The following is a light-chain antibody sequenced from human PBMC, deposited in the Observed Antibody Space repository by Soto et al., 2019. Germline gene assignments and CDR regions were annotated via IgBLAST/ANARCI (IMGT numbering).Light chain of an antibody. Sequence: EIVFTQSPGTPSLSPGEKATLSCRASQSVSSSYLAWYQQKPGQAPRPLIYGASSRAIGIPDRFSGSGSGTDFTLTISRLEPEDFAVYYCQQYGSSPWTFGQGTKV. V-gene: IGKV3-20*01. J-gene: IGKJ1*01. CDR1: QSVSSSY. CDR2: GAS. CDR3: QQYGSSPWT.